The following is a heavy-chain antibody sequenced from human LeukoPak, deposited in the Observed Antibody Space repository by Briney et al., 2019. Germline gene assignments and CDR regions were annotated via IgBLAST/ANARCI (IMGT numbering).Heavy chain of an antibody. CDR2: IYPGDSDT. J-gene: IGHJ3*02. CDR1: GYSFTSYW. V-gene: IGHV5-51*01. D-gene: IGHD6-6*01. CDR3: AKTYSSSQTPRVDLNAFDI. Sequence: GESLKISCKGSGYSFTSYWIGWVRQMPGKGLEWMGIIYPGDSDTRYSPSFQGQVTISADRSISTAYLQWSSLKASDTAMYYCAKTYSSSQTPRVDLNAFDIWGQGTMVTVSS.